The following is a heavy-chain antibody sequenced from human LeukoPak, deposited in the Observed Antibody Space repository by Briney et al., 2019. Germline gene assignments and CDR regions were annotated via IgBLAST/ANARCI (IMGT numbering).Heavy chain of an antibody. CDR2: IYSDGST. J-gene: IGHJ4*02. CDR1: GFIVSSNY. CDR3: ARGSGLAGGVPFDY. D-gene: IGHD3-10*01. Sequence: PGGSLRLSCAASGFIVSSNYMSWVRQAPGKGLEWVSIIYSDGSTYYADSVKGRFTISRDNFKNILYFDMNSLRVEDTAVYYCARGSGLAGGVPFDYWGQGTLVTVSS. V-gene: IGHV3-53*01.